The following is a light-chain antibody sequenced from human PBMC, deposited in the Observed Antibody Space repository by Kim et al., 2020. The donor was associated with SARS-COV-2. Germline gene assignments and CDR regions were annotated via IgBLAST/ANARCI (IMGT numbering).Light chain of an antibody. J-gene: IGKJ4*01. CDR2: STS. Sequence: ASVGDRVTITCRASDNIGSLLAWYQQKPGKAPSLLIYSTSTLHSGVPSRFSGSGSRTDFTLTVSSLQPEDSAVYYCQQLNGFPLTFGGGTKVDIK. CDR1: DNIGSL. V-gene: IGKV1-12*01. CDR3: QQLNGFPLT.